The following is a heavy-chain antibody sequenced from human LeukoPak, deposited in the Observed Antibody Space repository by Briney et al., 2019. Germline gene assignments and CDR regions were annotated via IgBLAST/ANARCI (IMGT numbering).Heavy chain of an antibody. CDR3: ARGSSGWYGDAFDI. Sequence: SETLSLTCAVSGGSISSGGYSWSWIRQPPGKGLEWIGYIYHSGSTYYNPSLKSRVTISVDRSKNQFSLKLSSVTAADTAVYYCARGSSGWYGDAFDIWGQGTMVTVSS. V-gene: IGHV4-30-2*01. CDR1: GGSISSGGYS. D-gene: IGHD6-19*01. CDR2: IYHSGST. J-gene: IGHJ3*02.